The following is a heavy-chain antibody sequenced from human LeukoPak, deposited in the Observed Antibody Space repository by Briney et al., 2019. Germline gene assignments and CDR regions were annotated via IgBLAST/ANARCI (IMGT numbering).Heavy chain of an antibody. Sequence: PSETLSLTCAVYGGSFSGYYWSWIRQPPGKGLEWIGEINHSGSTNYNPSLKSRVTIPVDTSKNQFSLKLSSVTAADTAVYYCARARWGARYYYYMDVWGKGTTVTVSS. D-gene: IGHD3-16*01. V-gene: IGHV4-34*01. CDR3: ARARWGARYYYYMDV. CDR2: INHSGST. CDR1: GGSFSGYY. J-gene: IGHJ6*03.